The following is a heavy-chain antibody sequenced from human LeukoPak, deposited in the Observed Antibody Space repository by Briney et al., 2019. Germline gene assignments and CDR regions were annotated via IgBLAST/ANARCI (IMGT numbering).Heavy chain of an antibody. D-gene: IGHD6-13*01. J-gene: IGHJ4*02. V-gene: IGHV3-30-3*01. CDR1: GFTFSSYA. CDR2: ISYDGSNK. CDR3: ARERRKVAAAGTGLDY. Sequence: GGSLRLSCAASGFTFSSYAMHWVRQAPGKGLEWVAVISYDGSNKYYADSVKGRFTISRDNSKNTLYLQMNSLRAEDTAVYYCARERRKVAAAGTGLDYWGQGTLVTVSS.